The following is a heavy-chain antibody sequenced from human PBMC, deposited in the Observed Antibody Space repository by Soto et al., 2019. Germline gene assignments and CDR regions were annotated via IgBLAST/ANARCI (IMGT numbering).Heavy chain of an antibody. V-gene: IGHV3-30*18. CDR1: GFTFSSYG. CDR2: ISYDGSNK. D-gene: IGHD6-19*01. J-gene: IGHJ4*02. CDR3: AKAAGAPG. Sequence: QVQLVESGGGVVQPGRSLRLSCAASGFTFSSYGMHWVRQAPGKGLEWVAVISYDGSNKYYADSVKGRFTISRDNSKNTLYLHMNSLRAEDTAVYYCAKAAGAPGWGQGTLVTVSS.